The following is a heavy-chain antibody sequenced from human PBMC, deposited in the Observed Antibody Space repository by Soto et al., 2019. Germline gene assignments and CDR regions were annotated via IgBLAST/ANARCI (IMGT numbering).Heavy chain of an antibody. Sequence: GGSLRLSCGASGFTFSSYGMRWVRQAPGKGLEWVAFIWHDGGNKFYAESVKGRFTISRDNSKNTLYLQMTSLSAEDTAMYYCARDGDVNTGFGKDYWGQGTLVTVS. CDR3: ARDGDVNTGFGKDY. V-gene: IGHV3-33*01. CDR2: IWHDGGNK. CDR1: GFTFSSYG. J-gene: IGHJ4*02. D-gene: IGHD3-16*01.